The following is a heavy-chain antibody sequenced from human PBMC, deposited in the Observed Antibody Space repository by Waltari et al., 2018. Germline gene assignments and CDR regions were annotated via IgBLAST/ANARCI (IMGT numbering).Heavy chain of an antibody. V-gene: IGHV4-39*01. Sequence: QLQLQESGPGLGKPSATLSIICTVCGGSTSSSSYYWGWIRQPPGKGLKWIGIIYSSGSTSYNPSLTSRVTISVDTSKNQFSLKLTSVTAADTAVYYCARPLQSRGVYFDYWGQGTLVTVSS. CDR1: GGSTSSSSYY. D-gene: IGHD3-10*01. J-gene: IGHJ4*02. CDR3: ARPLQSRGVYFDY. CDR2: IYSSGST.